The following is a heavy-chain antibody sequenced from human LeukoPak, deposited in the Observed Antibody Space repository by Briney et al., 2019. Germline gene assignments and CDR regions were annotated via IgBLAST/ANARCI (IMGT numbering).Heavy chain of an antibody. V-gene: IGHV3-23*01. CDR1: GFIFSSHG. CDR2: ISPSGDIT. D-gene: IGHD1-1*01. CDR3: AQYLAYIRFDN. J-gene: IGHJ5*02. Sequence: GGSLRLSCAASGFIFSSHGMNWVRQAPGKGLEWVSGISPSGDITYYADSVKGRFTISRDNSKNTVYLQMDSLRFEDAAVYYCAQYLAYIRFDNWGQGTLVTVSS.